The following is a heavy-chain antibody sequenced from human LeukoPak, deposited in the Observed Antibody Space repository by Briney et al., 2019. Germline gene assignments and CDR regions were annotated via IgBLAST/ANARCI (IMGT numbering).Heavy chain of an antibody. D-gene: IGHD3-10*01. Sequence: PSETLSLTCAVYGGSFSGYYWSWIRQPPGQGLEWIGEINHSGSTNYNPSLKSRVTISVDTSKNQFSLKLSAVTAADTAVYYCARGRGYMVRGVMNYYYYYMDVWGKGTTVTVSS. CDR2: INHSGST. V-gene: IGHV4-34*01. CDR3: ARGRGYMVRGVMNYYYYYMDV. CDR1: GGSFSGYY. J-gene: IGHJ6*03.